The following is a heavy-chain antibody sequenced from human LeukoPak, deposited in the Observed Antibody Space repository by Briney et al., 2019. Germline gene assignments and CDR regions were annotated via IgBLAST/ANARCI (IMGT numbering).Heavy chain of an antibody. CDR2: IYYSGIT. CDR1: GYSISSGYY. D-gene: IGHD3-22*01. V-gene: IGHV4-61*01. J-gene: IGHJ4*02. Sequence: SETLSLTCSVSGYSISSGYYWGWIRQPPGKGLEWIGYIYYSGITNYNPSLKSRVTISVDTSKNQFSLKLSSVTAADTAVYYCARDAYYYDSSASRLFDYWGQGTLVTVSS. CDR3: ARDAYYYDSSASRLFDY.